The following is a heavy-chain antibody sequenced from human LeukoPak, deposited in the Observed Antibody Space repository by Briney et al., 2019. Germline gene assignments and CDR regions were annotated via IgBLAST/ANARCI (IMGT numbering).Heavy chain of an antibody. CDR3: ARRKTGDNKFDY. V-gene: IGHV3-21*01. J-gene: IGHJ4*02. CDR1: GFTLNGYS. D-gene: IGHD7-27*01. CDR2: ISSSSSYI. Sequence: GGSLRLSCAASGFTLNGYSLNWVRRAPGKGLEWVSSISSSSSYIYYSDSVKGRFTISRDNAKNSLYLQMNSLRVEDTAVYYCARRKTGDNKFDYWGQGTLVTVSS.